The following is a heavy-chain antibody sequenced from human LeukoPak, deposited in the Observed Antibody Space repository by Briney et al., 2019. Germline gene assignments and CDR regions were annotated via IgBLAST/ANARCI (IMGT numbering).Heavy chain of an antibody. Sequence: SVKVSCKASGGTFSSYAISWVRQAPGQGLEWMGGIIPIFGTANYAQKVQGRVTITTDTSTSTVHMELRSLRSNDTAVYYCARTADTAMVIAFDYWGQGTLVTVSS. J-gene: IGHJ4*02. D-gene: IGHD5-18*01. CDR3: ARTADTAMVIAFDY. CDR2: IIPIFGTA. V-gene: IGHV1-69*05. CDR1: GGTFSSYA.